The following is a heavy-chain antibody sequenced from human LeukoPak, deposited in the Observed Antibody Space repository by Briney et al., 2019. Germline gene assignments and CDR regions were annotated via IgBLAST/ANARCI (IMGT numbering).Heavy chain of an antibody. Sequence: GASVKVSCKASGGTFSSYAISWVRQAPGQGLEWMGGIIPIFGTANYAQKFQGRVTITADESTSTAYMELSSLRSEDTAVYYCARDLIGQQLDNSNWFDPWGQGTLVTVSS. CDR1: GGTFSSYA. CDR3: ARDLIGQQLDNSNWFDP. D-gene: IGHD6-13*01. J-gene: IGHJ5*02. CDR2: IIPIFGTA. V-gene: IGHV1-69*13.